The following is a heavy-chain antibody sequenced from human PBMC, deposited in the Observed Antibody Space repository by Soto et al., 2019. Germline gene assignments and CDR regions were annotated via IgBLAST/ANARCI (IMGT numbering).Heavy chain of an antibody. CDR1: GFTFSNAW. Sequence: GGSLRLSCAASGFTFSNAWMNWVRQAPGKGLEWVGRIKSKTDGGTTDYAAPVKGRFTISRDDSKNTLYLQMNSLKTEDTAVYYCTTALYSNYVGYYYGMDVWGQGTTVTVSS. J-gene: IGHJ6*02. CDR3: TTALYSNYVGYYYGMDV. CDR2: IKSKTDGGTT. D-gene: IGHD4-4*01. V-gene: IGHV3-15*07.